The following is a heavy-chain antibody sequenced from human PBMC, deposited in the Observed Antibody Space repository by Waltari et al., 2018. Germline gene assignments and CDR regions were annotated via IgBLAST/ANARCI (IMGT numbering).Heavy chain of an antibody. D-gene: IGHD3-16*02. Sequence: QVQLVQSGAEVKKPGASVKVSCKASGYTFTGYYMHWVRQAPGQGLEWMGWINPNSGGTNYAQKFQGRVTMTRDTSISTAYMELSRLRSDDTAVYYCARGQANDYVWGSYRNYYFDYWGQGTLVTVSS. V-gene: IGHV1-2*02. CDR2: INPNSGGT. CDR1: GYTFTGYY. J-gene: IGHJ4*02. CDR3: ARGQANDYVWGSYRNYYFDY.